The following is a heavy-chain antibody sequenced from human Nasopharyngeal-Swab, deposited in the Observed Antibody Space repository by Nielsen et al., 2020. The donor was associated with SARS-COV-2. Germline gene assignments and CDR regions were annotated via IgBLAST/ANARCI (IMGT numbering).Heavy chain of an antibody. CDR1: GGSISSGDYY. Sequence: LRLSCTVPGGSISSGDYYWSWIRQPPGKGLEWIGYIYYSGSTYYNPSLKSRVTISVDTSKNQFSLKLSSVTAADTAVYYCARVASYDYVWGSYRSHAESWFDPWGQGTLVTVSS. D-gene: IGHD3-16*02. V-gene: IGHV4-30-4*01. CDR2: IYYSGST. J-gene: IGHJ5*02. CDR3: ARVASYDYVWGSYRSHAESWFDP.